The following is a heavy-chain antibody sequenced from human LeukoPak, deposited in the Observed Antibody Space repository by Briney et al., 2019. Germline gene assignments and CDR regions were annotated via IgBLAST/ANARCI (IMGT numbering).Heavy chain of an antibody. V-gene: IGHV3-7*01. CDR1: GFTFSSYW. J-gene: IGHJ6*03. D-gene: IGHD1-1*01. CDR3: ARVYVDDWNYYYYYMDV. Sequence: GGSLRLSCAASGFTFSSYWMSWVRQAPGKGLEWVANIKQGGSGKYYVDSVKGRFTISRDNAKNSLYLQMNSLRAEDTAVYYCARVYVDDWNYYYYYMDVWGKGTTVTVSS. CDR2: IKQGGSGK.